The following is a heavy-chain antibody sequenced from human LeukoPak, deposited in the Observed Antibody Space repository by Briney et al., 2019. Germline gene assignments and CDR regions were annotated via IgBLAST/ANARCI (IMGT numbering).Heavy chain of an antibody. CDR1: GGTFSSYA. Sequence: ASVKVSCKASGGTFSSYAISWVRQAPGQGLEWMGGIIPIFGTANYAQKFQGGVTITADESTSTAYMELSSLRSEDTAVYYCARERGPRGLFDPWGQGTLVTVSS. V-gene: IGHV1-69*13. D-gene: IGHD3-10*01. CDR3: ARERGPRGLFDP. J-gene: IGHJ5*02. CDR2: IIPIFGTA.